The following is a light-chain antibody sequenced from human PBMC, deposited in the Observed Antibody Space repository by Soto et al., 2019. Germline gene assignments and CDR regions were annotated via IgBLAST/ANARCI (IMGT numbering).Light chain of an antibody. CDR1: QSISNF. V-gene: IGKV1-39*01. CDR2: AAS. J-gene: IGKJ2*01. CDR3: QQSDTTPYT. Sequence: DIQMTQSPSSLSASVGDRVTITGRASQSISNFLNWYQQKPGKAPELLIYAASSLHSGVPSRCSGSGSGTNFTLTISSMQPDDFATYSCQQSDTTPYTLGQAPKPEIK.